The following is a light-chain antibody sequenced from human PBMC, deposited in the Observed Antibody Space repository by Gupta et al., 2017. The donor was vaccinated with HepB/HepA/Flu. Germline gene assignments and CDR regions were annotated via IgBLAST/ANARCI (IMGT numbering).Light chain of an antibody. CDR3: QQYNYFWT. J-gene: IGKJ1*01. Sequence: DIQMTQSPSTLSASVGDRVTITCRASQSISRWLAWYQQKPGKAPKLLIYQSSMWESGVPSRFSGSGSGTEFNLTINSLQPDDFATYYCQQYNYFWTFGLGTNLEIK. V-gene: IGKV1-5*03. CDR1: QSISRW. CDR2: QSS.